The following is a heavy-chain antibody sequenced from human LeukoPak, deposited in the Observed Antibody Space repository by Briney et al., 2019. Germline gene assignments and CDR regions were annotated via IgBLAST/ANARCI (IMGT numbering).Heavy chain of an antibody. CDR2: INHRGST. Sequence: SETLSLTCAVYGGSFSGYYWSWIRQPPGKGLEWIGEINHRGSTNYNPSLKSRVTISVDTSKNQFSLKLSSVTAADTAVYYCARRPPYGDYAFDYWGQGTLVTVSS. CDR1: GGSFSGYY. D-gene: IGHD4-17*01. J-gene: IGHJ4*02. V-gene: IGHV4-34*01. CDR3: ARRPPYGDYAFDY.